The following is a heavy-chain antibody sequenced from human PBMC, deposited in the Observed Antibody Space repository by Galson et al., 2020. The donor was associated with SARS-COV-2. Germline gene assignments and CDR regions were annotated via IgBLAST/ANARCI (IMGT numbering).Heavy chain of an antibody. CDR3: ARRGVKGHSSSSGRPGTLNVRPPFDP. D-gene: IGHD6-6*01. CDR1: GGSISSTGYY. CDR2: IYYSGNT. J-gene: IGHJ5*02. Sequence: SQTLSLTCTVSGGSISSTGYYWGWIRQPPGKGLEWNGSIYYSGNTYYNPSLKSRVTISVDTSKNQFSLKLSSVTAADTAVYYCARRGVKGHSSSSGRPGTLNVRPPFDPWGQGTLVTVSS. V-gene: IGHV4-39*01.